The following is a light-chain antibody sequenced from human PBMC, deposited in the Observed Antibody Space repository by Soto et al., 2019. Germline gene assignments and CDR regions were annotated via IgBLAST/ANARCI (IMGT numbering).Light chain of an antibody. CDR3: TSWTTSTTMI. V-gene: IGLV2-14*03. CDR2: DVN. CDR1: RSDIGAYNF. J-gene: IGLJ2*01. Sequence: SALTQPASVSGSPGQSITISCTGTRSDIGAYNFVSWYQQHPGEVPKLMLYDVNVRPSGVSNRFSGSKSGNTASLTISGLQAEDEAEYYCTSWTTSTTMIFGGGTKVTVL.